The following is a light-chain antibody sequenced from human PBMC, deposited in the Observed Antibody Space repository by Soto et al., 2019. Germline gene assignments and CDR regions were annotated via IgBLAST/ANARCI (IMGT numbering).Light chain of an antibody. J-gene: IGKJ3*01. CDR3: QKYTSAPFT. CDR2: AAS. V-gene: IGKV1-27*01. Sequence: DIQMTQSPSSLSASVGDRVTITCRASQGIDTYLAWYQQKPGQVPKLLIYAASTLQSGVPSRFSGSGSGTDFTLTISSLQSEDVATYFSQKYTSAPFTFGPGTKVDIK. CDR1: QGIDTY.